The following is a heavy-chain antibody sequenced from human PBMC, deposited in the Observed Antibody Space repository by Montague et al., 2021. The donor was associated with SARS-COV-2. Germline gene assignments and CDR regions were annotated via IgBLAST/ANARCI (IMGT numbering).Heavy chain of an antibody. J-gene: IGHJ3*02. Sequence: SETLSLTCTVSGGSISSNNYYWDWIRQPPGKGLEWIGSIYDSGSTYYNPSLKSRVTISVDTSKNHFSLKLNSVTAADTAAYYCARRGRKLLPVATTIGGFDIWGQGTTVTVSS. D-gene: IGHD5-12*01. V-gene: IGHV4-39*02. CDR3: ARRGRKLLPVATTIGGFDI. CDR2: IYDSGST. CDR1: GGSISSNNYY.